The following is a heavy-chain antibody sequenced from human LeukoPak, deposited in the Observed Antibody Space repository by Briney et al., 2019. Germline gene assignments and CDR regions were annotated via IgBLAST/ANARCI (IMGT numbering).Heavy chain of an antibody. CDR2: INHSGST. J-gene: IGHJ5*02. D-gene: IGHD6-13*01. V-gene: IGHV4-34*01. CDR3: AKTPVKLGIAAAGARGWFDP. CDR1: GGSFSGYY. Sequence: PSETLSLTCAVYGGSFSGYYWSLIRQPPGKGLEWIGEINHSGSTNYNLSLKSRVTISVDTSKNQFSLKLSSVTAADTAVYYCAKTPVKLGIAAAGARGWFDPWGQGTLVTVSS.